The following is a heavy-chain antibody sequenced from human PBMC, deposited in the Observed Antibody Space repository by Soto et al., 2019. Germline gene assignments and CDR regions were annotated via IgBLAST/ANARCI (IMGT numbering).Heavy chain of an antibody. J-gene: IGHJ4*02. V-gene: IGHV1-69*01. CDR1: GGTFSSYA. CDR3: HLEKQSGYWAGFDY. Sequence: QVQLVQSGAEVKKPGSSVKVSCKASGGTFSSYAISWVRQAPGQGLEWMGGIIPIFGTATYAQKFQGRVTITVDDSTSTAYMELSSLRSEDTAVYYCHLEKQSGYWAGFDYWGQGTLVTVSS. D-gene: IGHD1-26*01. CDR2: IIPIFGTA.